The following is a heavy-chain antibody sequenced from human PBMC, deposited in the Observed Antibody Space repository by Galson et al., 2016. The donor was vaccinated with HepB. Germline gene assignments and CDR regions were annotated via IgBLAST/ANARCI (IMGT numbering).Heavy chain of an antibody. J-gene: IGHJ4*02. V-gene: IGHV1-18*01. Sequence: SVKVSCKAFGYKFSSFGISWVRQAPGQGLEWMGRISGYNGDTHYAQKFEDRVIMTLDSSTNTVFLEMRRRKFDDAALYFCARDARTPRRVVLNDYWGRGTLVTVAS. CDR2: ISGYNGDT. CDR1: GYKFSSFG. CDR3: ARDARTPRRVVLNDY. D-gene: IGHD3-10*01.